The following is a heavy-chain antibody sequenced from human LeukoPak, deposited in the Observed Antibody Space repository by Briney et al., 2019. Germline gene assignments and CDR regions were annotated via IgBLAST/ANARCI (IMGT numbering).Heavy chain of an antibody. D-gene: IGHD3-10*01. Sequence: GGSLRLSCAAAGFTFSSYWMHWVRQVPGKGLGWVSRIKGDGSSTSYADSVKGRFTISRDNAKNTLFLQMSSLRAEDTAVYHCARDRAGAQSWVALDPWGQGTLVTVSS. J-gene: IGHJ5*02. V-gene: IGHV3-74*01. CDR1: GFTFSSYW. CDR2: IKGDGSST. CDR3: ARDRAGAQSWVALDP.